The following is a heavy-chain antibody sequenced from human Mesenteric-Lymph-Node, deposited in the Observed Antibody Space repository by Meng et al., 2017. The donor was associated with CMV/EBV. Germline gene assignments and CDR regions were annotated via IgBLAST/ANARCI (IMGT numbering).Heavy chain of an antibody. D-gene: IGHD3/OR15-3a*01. J-gene: IGHJ4*02. Sequence: SETLSLTCTVSGGSISSSSYYWGWIRQPPGKGLEWIGSIYYSGSTYYNPSLKSRVTISVDTSKNQFSLKLSSVTAADTAVYYCARTSYGLVNDYWGQGTLVTVSS. CDR2: IYYSGST. CDR3: ARTSYGLVNDY. V-gene: IGHV4-39*07. CDR1: GGSISSSSYY.